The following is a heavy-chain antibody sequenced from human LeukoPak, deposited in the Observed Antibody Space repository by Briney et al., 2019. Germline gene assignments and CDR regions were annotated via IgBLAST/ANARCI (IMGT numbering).Heavy chain of an antibody. V-gene: IGHV3-21*01. CDR2: ISSSATYI. CDR1: GFTFSSYT. CDR3: ATWDDYGDYVAFEY. Sequence: GGSLRLSCAGSGFTFSSYTMNWVRQAPGKGLEWVSSISSSATYIYYADSVRGRFTISRDDAKNSLFLHMNSLRAEDTAVYYCATWDDYGDYVAFEYWGQGTLVTVSS. D-gene: IGHD4-17*01. J-gene: IGHJ4*02.